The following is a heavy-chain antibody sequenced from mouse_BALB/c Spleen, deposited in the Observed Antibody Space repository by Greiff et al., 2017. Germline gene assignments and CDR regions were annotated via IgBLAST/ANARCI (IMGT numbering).Heavy chain of an antibody. CDR2: IWAGGST. CDR3: AREIYYGYDDGAY. Sequence: VQGVESGPGLVAPSQSLSITCTVSGFSLTSYGVHWVRQPPGKGLEWLGVIWAGGSTNYNSALMSRLSISKDNSKSQVFLKMNSLQTDDTAMYYCAREIYYGYDDGAYWGQGTLVTVSA. V-gene: IGHV2-9*02. J-gene: IGHJ3*01. D-gene: IGHD2-2*01. CDR1: GFSLTSYG.